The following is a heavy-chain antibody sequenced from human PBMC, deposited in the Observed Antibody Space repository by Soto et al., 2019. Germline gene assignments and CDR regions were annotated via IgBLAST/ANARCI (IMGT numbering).Heavy chain of an antibody. CDR1: GGSISSNY. CDR2: VYNSGST. J-gene: IGHJ4*02. CDR3: ARYRREAVAGYTLDN. Sequence: PSETLSLTCTVSGGSISSNYWTWIRQPPGPGLEWVGYVYNSGSTNYNPSLKSRVTISEDTSNSQFSLKVNSMTAADTAVYYCARYRREAVAGYTLDNWGQGILVTVSS. D-gene: IGHD6-13*01. V-gene: IGHV4-59*01.